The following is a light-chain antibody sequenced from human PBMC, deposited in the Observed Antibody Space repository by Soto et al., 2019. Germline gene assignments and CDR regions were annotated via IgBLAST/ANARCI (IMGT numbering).Light chain of an antibody. V-gene: IGLV1-44*01. Sequence: QSVLTRPPSASGTPGQRVTISCSGSSSNIGSNTVNWYQQLPGTAPKLLIYSNNQRPSGVPDRFSASKSGTSASLAIRGLQSEDEADYYCATWDDSLNGRVFGGGTKLTVL. CDR3: ATWDDSLNGRV. CDR2: SNN. J-gene: IGLJ3*02. CDR1: SSNIGSNT.